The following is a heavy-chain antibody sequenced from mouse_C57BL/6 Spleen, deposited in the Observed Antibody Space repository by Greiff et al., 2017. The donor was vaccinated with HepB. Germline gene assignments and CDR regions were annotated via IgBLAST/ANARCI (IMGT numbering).Heavy chain of an antibody. D-gene: IGHD1-1*01. CDR2: IDPETGGT. CDR1: GYTFTDYE. J-gene: IGHJ2*01. CDR3: TKATVVATDYFDY. V-gene: IGHV1-15*01. Sequence: VKLQESGAELVRPGASVTLSCKASGYTFTDYEMHWVKQTPVHGLEWIGAIDPETGGTAYNQKFKGKAILTADKSSSTAYMKLRSLTSEDSAVYYCTKATVVATDYFDYWGQGTTLTVSS.